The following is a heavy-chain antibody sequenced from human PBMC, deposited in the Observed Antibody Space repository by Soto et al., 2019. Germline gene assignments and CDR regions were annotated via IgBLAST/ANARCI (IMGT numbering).Heavy chain of an antibody. CDR1: GFTFSSYA. CDR3: AKEMRFLEWQYPFDY. CDR2: ISGSGGST. Sequence: EVQLLESGGGLVQPGGSLRHSCAASGFTFSSYAMSWVRQAPGKGLEWVSAISGSGGSTYYADSVKGRFTVSRDNSNNTLYLQMNSLRAEDTAVYYCAKEMRFLEWQYPFDYWGQGTLVTVSS. D-gene: IGHD3-3*01. V-gene: IGHV3-23*01. J-gene: IGHJ4*02.